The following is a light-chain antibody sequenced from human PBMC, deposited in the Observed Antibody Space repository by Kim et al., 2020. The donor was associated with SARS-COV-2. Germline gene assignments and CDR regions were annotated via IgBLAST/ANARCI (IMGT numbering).Light chain of an antibody. CDR2: LAS. V-gene: IGKV1-5*03. J-gene: IGKJ2*01. Sequence: SASVGDRVTITGRDSENIASWLAWYQQKPGRAPSLLIYLASTLESGVPSRFSGTGSGTEFSLSITSLQPDDFATYYCQHYSRFPYTFGQGTKLEI. CDR3: QHYSRFPYT. CDR1: ENIASW.